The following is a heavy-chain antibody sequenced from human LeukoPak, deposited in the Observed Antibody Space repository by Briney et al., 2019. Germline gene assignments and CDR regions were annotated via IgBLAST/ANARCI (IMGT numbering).Heavy chain of an antibody. CDR2: IYYTGVT. CDR3: ARVDTPMAFIDY. Sequence: PSETLSLTCTVSGASVGSGSYYWSWIRQPPGRGLEWIAYIYYTGVTNYNPSLKSRVTISMDTSKNLLSLKLSSVTAADTAVYYCARVDTPMAFIDYWGQGTLVTVSS. D-gene: IGHD5-18*01. V-gene: IGHV4-61*01. J-gene: IGHJ4*02. CDR1: GASVGSGSYY.